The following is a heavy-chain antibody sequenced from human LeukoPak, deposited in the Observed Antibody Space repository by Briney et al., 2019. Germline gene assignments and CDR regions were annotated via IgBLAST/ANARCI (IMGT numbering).Heavy chain of an antibody. CDR2: IRCDGSNK. J-gene: IGHJ6*03. V-gene: IGHV3-30*02. CDR1: GFTFSSYG. Sequence: GGSLRLSCVASGFTFSSYGMHWVRQAPGKGLEWVAFIRCDGSNKYYADSVKGRFTISRDNSKNTLYLQMNSLRAEDTAVYYCAKGGGITIFGVALGYYYYMDVWGKGTTVTVSS. CDR3: AKGGGITIFGVALGYYYYMDV. D-gene: IGHD3-3*01.